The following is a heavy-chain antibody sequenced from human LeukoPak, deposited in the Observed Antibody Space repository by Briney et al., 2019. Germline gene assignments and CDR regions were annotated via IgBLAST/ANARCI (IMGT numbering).Heavy chain of an antibody. Sequence: ASVKASCKAYGYTFTSYYMHWVRQAPGQGREWMGIINPSGGSTTYAQKFQGRVTMTRDTSTSIVYMELSSLRSEDTAVYYCARAAAARREYDYWGQGTLVTVSS. CDR2: INPSGGST. CDR3: ARAAAARREYDY. D-gene: IGHD6-13*01. CDR1: GYTFTSYY. V-gene: IGHV1-46*01. J-gene: IGHJ4*02.